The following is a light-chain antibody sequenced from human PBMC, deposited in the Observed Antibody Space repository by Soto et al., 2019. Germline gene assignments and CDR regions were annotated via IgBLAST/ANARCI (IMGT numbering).Light chain of an antibody. Sequence: EIVLTQSPGTLALSPGERVTLSCRASQSVSDNWLAWYQQKPGQAPRLLIHGASYRATGIPDRFSGSGSGTDVTLTISRLEPEDFAVYYCKQDGRLPITFGQGARLEI. J-gene: IGKJ5*01. V-gene: IGKV3-20*01. CDR1: QSVSDNW. CDR2: GAS. CDR3: KQDGRLPIT.